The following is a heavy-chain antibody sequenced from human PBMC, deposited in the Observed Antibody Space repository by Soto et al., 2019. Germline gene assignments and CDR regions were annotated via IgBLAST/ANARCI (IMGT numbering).Heavy chain of an antibody. CDR1: GGSISSSSYY. V-gene: IGHV4-39*01. CDR3: ARRVFESSGCQYYYYYGMDF. J-gene: IGHJ6*02. CDR2: IYYSGST. D-gene: IGHD6-19*01. Sequence: QLQLQESGPGLVKPSETLSLTCTVSGGSISSSSYYWGWIRQPPGKGLEWIGSIYYSGSTYYNPTQKSRVSLSVVTSKHHISQKLTSVPAADTAVDYCARRVFESSGCQYYYYYGMDFWGQGTTVTVSS.